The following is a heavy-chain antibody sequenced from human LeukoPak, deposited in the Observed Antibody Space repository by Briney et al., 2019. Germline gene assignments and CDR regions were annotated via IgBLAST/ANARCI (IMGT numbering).Heavy chain of an antibody. J-gene: IGHJ3*02. CDR3: ARVSSGWYRNAFDI. Sequence: GGSLGLSCAASGFTFDDYGMSWVRQAPGKGLEWVSGINWNGGSTGYADSVKGRFTISRDNAKNSLYLQMNSLRAEDTALYYCARVSSGWYRNAFDIWGQGTMVTASS. CDR2: INWNGGST. D-gene: IGHD6-19*01. V-gene: IGHV3-20*04. CDR1: GFTFDDYG.